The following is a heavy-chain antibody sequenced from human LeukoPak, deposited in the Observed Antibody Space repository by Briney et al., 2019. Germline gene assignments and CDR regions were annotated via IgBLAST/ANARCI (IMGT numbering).Heavy chain of an antibody. CDR2: IWHDGSNK. V-gene: IGHV3-33*06. J-gene: IGHJ4*02. D-gene: IGHD6-13*01. Sequence: GGSLRLSCAASGFTFSSYGMHWVRQAAGKGLEWVAVIWHDGSNKYYADSVKGRFTISRDNSKNTLYLQMNSLRAEDTAVYYCAKDPNEYSSSWYSPGYWGQGTLVTVSS. CDR3: AKDPNEYSSSWYSPGY. CDR1: GFTFSSYG.